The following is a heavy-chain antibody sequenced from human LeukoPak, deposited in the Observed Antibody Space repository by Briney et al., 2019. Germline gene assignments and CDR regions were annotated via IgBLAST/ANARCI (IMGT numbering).Heavy chain of an antibody. CDR1: GFTFTSSA. D-gene: IGHD3-22*01. CDR2: IFVCCGNT. CDR3: WGLYYYDSSGSFDC. V-gene: IGHV1-58*01. Sequence: SVKVSCKASGFTFTSSAVQWVRQAHGQRLELKGWIFVCCGNTNYDQKFQESGIIIRDMYTSTAYMELRSLMTDDNAVFYCWGLYYYDSSGSFDCWGQGTLVTVSS. J-gene: IGHJ4*02.